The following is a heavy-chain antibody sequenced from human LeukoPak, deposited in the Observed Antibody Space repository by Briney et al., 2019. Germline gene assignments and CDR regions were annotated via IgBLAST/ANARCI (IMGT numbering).Heavy chain of an antibody. CDR2: ISAYNGNT. CDR1: GYTFTSYG. CDR3: ARSDVLLWFGENYYFDY. D-gene: IGHD3-10*01. V-gene: IGHV1-18*01. Sequence: GASVKVSCKASGYTFTSYGISWVRQAPGQGLEWMGWISAYNGNTNYAQKLQGRVTMTRDTSISTAYMELSRLRSDDTAVYYCARSDVLLWFGENYYFDYWGQGTLVTVSS. J-gene: IGHJ4*02.